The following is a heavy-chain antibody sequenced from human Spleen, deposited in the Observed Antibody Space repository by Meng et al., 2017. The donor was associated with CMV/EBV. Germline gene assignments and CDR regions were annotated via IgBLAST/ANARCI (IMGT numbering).Heavy chain of an antibody. J-gene: IGHJ4*02. V-gene: IGHV3-23*01. D-gene: IGHD1-26*01. Sequence: GESLKISCAVSGFTFSSYAMNWVRQAPGKGLEWVSGINWNGGSTGYADSVKGRFTISRDNSKNTLYLQMSSLRAEDTAVYFCAKDRSGSYYGVFDFWGQGSLVTVSS. CDR3: AKDRSGSYYGVFDF. CDR2: INWNGGST. CDR1: GFTFSSYA.